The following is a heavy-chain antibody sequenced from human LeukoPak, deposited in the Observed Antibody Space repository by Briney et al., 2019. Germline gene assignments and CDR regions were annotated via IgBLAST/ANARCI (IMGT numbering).Heavy chain of an antibody. Sequence: GGSLRLSCANYGYTLHVYAMHWVCQAPGKGLEWVSLISGDGGNIFYADSVKGRFTISRDNSKDSLYLQMNSLRIEDTGLYYCAKGDSIRRSPHAIWGQGTLVSVSS. CDR3: AKGDSIRRSPHAI. J-gene: IGHJ4*02. CDR1: GYTLHVYA. V-gene: IGHV3-43*02. CDR2: ISGDGGNI. D-gene: IGHD6-13*01.